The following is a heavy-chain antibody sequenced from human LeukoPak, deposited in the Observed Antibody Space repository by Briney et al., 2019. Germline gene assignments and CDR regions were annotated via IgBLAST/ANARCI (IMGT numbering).Heavy chain of an antibody. V-gene: IGHV4-59*01. Sequence: SETLSLTCAVSGGSISSYYWSWIRQSPGRGLEYIGHIYYNGRTDYNPSLKSRVTISVDTSRNQFSLKLNSVTAADTAVYFCARYWSSGWYASRNWFDPWGQGTLVTVSS. J-gene: IGHJ5*02. CDR2: IYYNGRT. CDR1: GGSISSYY. CDR3: ARYWSSGWYASRNWFDP. D-gene: IGHD6-19*01.